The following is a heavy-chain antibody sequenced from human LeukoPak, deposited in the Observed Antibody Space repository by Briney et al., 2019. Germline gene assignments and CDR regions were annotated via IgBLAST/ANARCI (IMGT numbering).Heavy chain of an antibody. V-gene: IGHV4-34*01. CDR1: GGSFSGYC. Sequence: PSETLSLTCAVYGGSFSGYCWSWIRQPPGKGLEWIGEINHSGSTNYNPSLKSRVTISVDTSKNQFSLKLSSVTAADTAVYYCARGRSTMVRGAVFDYWGQGTLVTVSS. CDR2: INHSGST. CDR3: ARGRSTMVRGAVFDY. D-gene: IGHD3-10*01. J-gene: IGHJ4*02.